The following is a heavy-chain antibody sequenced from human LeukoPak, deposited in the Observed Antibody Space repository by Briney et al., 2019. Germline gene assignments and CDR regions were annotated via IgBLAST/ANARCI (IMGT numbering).Heavy chain of an antibody. V-gene: IGHV4-39*07. CDR2: IYYSGST. Sequence: SETLSLTCTVSGGSISSSSYYWGWIRQPPGKGLEWIGSIYYSGSTNYNPSLKSRVTMSVDTSKNQFSLKLSSVTAADTAVYYCAREGNSSSWYVGWFDPWGQGTLVTVSS. D-gene: IGHD6-13*01. CDR3: AREGNSSSWYVGWFDP. CDR1: GGSISSSSYY. J-gene: IGHJ5*02.